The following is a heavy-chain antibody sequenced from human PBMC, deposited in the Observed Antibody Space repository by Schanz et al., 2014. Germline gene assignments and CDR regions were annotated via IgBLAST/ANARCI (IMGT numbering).Heavy chain of an antibody. Sequence: QVQLVQSGAEVKKPGASVRVSCKASGYTFTDYYMYWVRQAPGQGLEWMGRINPNSGGTNYAQKFQGRVTMTRDTSISTAYMELRRLRSDDTAVYYCARDAADFLAGYYLDTWGQGTLVVVSS. J-gene: IGHJ4*02. V-gene: IGHV1-2*06. D-gene: IGHD3-9*01. CDR3: ARDAADFLAGYYLDT. CDR2: INPNSGGT. CDR1: GYTFTDYY.